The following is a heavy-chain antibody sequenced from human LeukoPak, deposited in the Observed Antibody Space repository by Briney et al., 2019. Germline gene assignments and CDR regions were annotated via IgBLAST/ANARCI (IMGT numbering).Heavy chain of an antibody. Sequence: GGSLRLSCAASGFSFSSYSMNWVRQAPGKGLEWVSYITSRSSTIYYADSVKGRSTISRDDAKNSLYLQMNSLRDEDTAVYYCARPGDYGYYYNAMDVWGQGTTVTISS. CDR3: ARPGDYGYYYNAMDV. CDR2: ITSRSSTI. D-gene: IGHD4-17*01. V-gene: IGHV3-48*02. CDR1: GFSFSSYS. J-gene: IGHJ6*02.